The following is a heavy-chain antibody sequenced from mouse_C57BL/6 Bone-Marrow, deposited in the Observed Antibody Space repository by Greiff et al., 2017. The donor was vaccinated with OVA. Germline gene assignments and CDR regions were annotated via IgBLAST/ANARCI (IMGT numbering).Heavy chain of an antibody. CDR1: GYTFTDYY. D-gene: IGHD1-1*01. Sequence: QVQLKESGAELVRPGASVKLSCKASGYTFTDYYINWVKQRPGQGLEWIARIYPGSGNTYYNEKFKGKATLTADKSSSTAYMQLSSLTSEDSAGYFCARSYHFYYGSSPFAYWGQGTLVTVAA. CDR2: IYPGSGNT. V-gene: IGHV1-76*01. J-gene: IGHJ3*01. CDR3: ARSYHFYYGSSPFAY.